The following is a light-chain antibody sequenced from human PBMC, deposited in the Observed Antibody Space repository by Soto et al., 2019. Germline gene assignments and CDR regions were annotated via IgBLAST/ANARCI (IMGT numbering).Light chain of an antibody. V-gene: IGKV1-39*01. CDR1: ESIARH. J-gene: IGKJ5*01. CDR3: QQTYTALSIT. Sequence: DLQMTQSPSSLSASVGDRVTITCRASESIARHLNWYQQKPGKAPKLLIYAASSLQNVVPSRFRGGGSGTDFTLTISNLQPEDFATYYCQQTYTALSITFGQGTRLEIK. CDR2: AAS.